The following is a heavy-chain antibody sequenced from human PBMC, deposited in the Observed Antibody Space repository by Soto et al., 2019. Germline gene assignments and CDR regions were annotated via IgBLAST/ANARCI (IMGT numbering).Heavy chain of an antibody. CDR2: INHSGST. CDR3: ARGGTYYDFWSGYHRGFDY. J-gene: IGHJ4*02. Sequence: PSETLSLTCAVYGGSFSGYYWSWIRQPPGKXLEWIGEINHSGSTNYNPSLKSRVTISVDTSKNQFSLKLSSVTAADTAVYYCARGGTYYDFWSGYHRGFDYWGQGTLVTVSS. D-gene: IGHD3-3*01. V-gene: IGHV4-34*01. CDR1: GGSFSGYY.